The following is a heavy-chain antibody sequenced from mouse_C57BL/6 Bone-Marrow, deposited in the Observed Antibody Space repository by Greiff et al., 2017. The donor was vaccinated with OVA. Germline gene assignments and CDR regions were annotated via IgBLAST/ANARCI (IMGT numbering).Heavy chain of an antibody. CDR1: GYTFTSYW. D-gene: IGHD2-5*01. Sequence: QVQLQQSGAELVKPGASVKLSCKASGYTFTSYWMHWVKQRPGQGLEWIGMIHPNSGSTNYNEKFKSKATLTVDKSSSTAYMQLSSLTSEDSAVYYCARDSKEDYAMDYWGQGTSVTVSS. V-gene: IGHV1-64*01. J-gene: IGHJ4*01. CDR2: IHPNSGST. CDR3: ARDSKEDYAMDY.